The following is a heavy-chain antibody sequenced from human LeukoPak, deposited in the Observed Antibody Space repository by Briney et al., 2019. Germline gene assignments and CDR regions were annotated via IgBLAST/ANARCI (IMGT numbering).Heavy chain of an antibody. CDR1: GFTFSSYA. CDR3: AKGLRTGVGPYMGYHYYMDV. J-gene: IGHJ6*03. Sequence: GGSLRLSCATSGFTFSSYAMSWVRQAPGKGLKWVSTINDNGDGTYYADSVKGRFTISRDNSYNTVSLQMNSLRDEDTGVYYCAKGLRTGVGPYMGYHYYMDVWGKGATVTVSS. V-gene: IGHV3-23*01. D-gene: IGHD3-16*01. CDR2: INDNGDGT.